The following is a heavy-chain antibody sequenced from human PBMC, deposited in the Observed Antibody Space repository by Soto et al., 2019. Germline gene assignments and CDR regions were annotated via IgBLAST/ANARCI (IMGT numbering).Heavy chain of an antibody. CDR1: GGSISSSGYY. J-gene: IGHJ4*02. Sequence: QVQLQESGPGLVKPSQTLSLTCTVSGGSISSSGYYWSWIRQHPGEGLEWIGYIYYSGSTYYNPSLTSRVTISIDTSKNQFSLKLSSVTAADTAVYYCASGPNTAMVVFDYWGQGTLVTVSS. D-gene: IGHD5-18*01. CDR2: IYYSGST. CDR3: ASGPNTAMVVFDY. V-gene: IGHV4-31*03.